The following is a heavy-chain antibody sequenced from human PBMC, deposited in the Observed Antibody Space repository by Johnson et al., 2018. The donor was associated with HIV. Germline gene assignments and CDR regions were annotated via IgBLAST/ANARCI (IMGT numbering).Heavy chain of an antibody. CDR3: ARMTTTVSHHDAFDI. Sequence: MLLVESGGGLVQPGGSLRLSCAASGFTVSSNYMSWVRQAPGKGLEWVSTFYSGDSTYYADSVKGRFTISRDNSKNTLYLQMNSLRAEDTAVYYCARMTTTVSHHDAFDIWGQGTMVTVSS. V-gene: IGHV3-66*01. J-gene: IGHJ3*02. D-gene: IGHD4-17*01. CDR2: FYSGDST. CDR1: GFTVSSNY.